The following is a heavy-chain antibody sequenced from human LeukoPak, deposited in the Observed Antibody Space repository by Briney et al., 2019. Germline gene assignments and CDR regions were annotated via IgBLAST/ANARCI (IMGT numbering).Heavy chain of an antibody. CDR1: GFTFSDHY. CDR2: NRNKANSNST. CDR3: TRVGDYSSSWNY. V-gene: IGHV3-72*01. D-gene: IGHD3-22*01. J-gene: IGHJ4*02. Sequence: PGGSLRLFCAVSGFTFSDHYMDWVRQAPGKGLEWVGRNRNKANSNSTEYAESVIGSFTISRDDSKNSLDLQMNSLKIEDTAMYYCTRVGDYSSSWNYWGQGTLVTVSS.